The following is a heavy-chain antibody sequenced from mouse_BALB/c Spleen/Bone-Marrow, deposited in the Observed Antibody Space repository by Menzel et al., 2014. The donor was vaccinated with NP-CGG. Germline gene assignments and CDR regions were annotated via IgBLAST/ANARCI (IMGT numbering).Heavy chain of an antibody. D-gene: IGHD1-1*01. Sequence: VQLQQSGPELVKPGASVKVSCKASGYAFTSYNMYWVKQSHGKSLEWIGYIDPYNGGTSYNQKFKGKATLTVDKSSSTDYMNLNSLTSEDSAIYYCAREDYGSSPDYWGQGTTLTVSS. V-gene: IGHV1S135*01. J-gene: IGHJ2*01. CDR3: AREDYGSSPDY. CDR2: IDPYNGGT. CDR1: GYAFTSYN.